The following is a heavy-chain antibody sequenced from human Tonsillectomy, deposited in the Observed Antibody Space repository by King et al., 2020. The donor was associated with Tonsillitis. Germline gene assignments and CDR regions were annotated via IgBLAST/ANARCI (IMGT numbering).Heavy chain of an antibody. J-gene: IGHJ6*02. CDR2: IYYSGST. V-gene: IGHV4-39*01. CDR1: VGSISSSTYY. CDR3: ARHVRLEWLFRV. D-gene: IGHD3-3*01. Sequence: QLQESGPGLVKPSETLSLTCTVSVGSISSSTYYWGWIRQPPGKGLEWIGSIYYSGSTYYNPSLKSRVPISVDTSNNQFTLKLSALTAADTAVYYCARHVRLEWLFRVWGQGTTVTVSS.